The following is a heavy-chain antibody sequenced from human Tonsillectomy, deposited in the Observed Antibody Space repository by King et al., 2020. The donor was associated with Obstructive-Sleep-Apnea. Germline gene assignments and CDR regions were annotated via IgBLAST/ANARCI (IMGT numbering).Heavy chain of an antibody. CDR3: ARGGTYYDILTGWNWYFDL. V-gene: IGHV1-8*01. CDR2: MNPNSGNT. CDR1: GYTFTSYD. Sequence: QLVQSGAEVKKPGASVKVSCKASGYTFTSYDINWVRQATGQGLEWMGWMNPNSGNTGYAQKFQGRVTMTRNTSISTAYMELSSLRSEDTVVYYCARGGTYYDILTGWNWYFDLWGRGTLVTVSS. J-gene: IGHJ2*01. D-gene: IGHD3-9*01.